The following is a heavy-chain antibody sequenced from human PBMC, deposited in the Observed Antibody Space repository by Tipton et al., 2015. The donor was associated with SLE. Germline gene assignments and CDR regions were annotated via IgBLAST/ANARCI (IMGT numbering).Heavy chain of an antibody. CDR1: GGSVSSGSYF. V-gene: IGHV4-61*01. CDR3: ARGDYYDLVAHWYFDL. J-gene: IGHJ2*01. D-gene: IGHD3-22*01. CDR2: IYYSGST. Sequence: LRLSCTVSGGSVSSGSYFWSWIRQPPGKGLEWIGYIYYSGSTNYNPSLKSRVTISVDTSKNQFSLKLSSVTAADTAVYYCARGDYYDLVAHWYFDLWGRGTLVTVSS.